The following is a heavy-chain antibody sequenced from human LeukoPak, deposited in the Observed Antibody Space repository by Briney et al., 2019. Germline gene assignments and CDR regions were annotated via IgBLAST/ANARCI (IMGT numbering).Heavy chain of an antibody. CDR1: GFTFTSYG. Sequence: GGSLRLSCAASGFTFTSYGMHWVRQAPGKGLEWVAIISYDGSLKNYADSVKGRFTISRDNSRNTLYLQMNNLRAEDTAVYYCARDMRLSSGYALIYYYGMDVWGQGTTVTVSS. CDR2: ISYDGSLK. J-gene: IGHJ6*02. V-gene: IGHV3-30*03. D-gene: IGHD3-3*01. CDR3: ARDMRLSSGYALIYYYGMDV.